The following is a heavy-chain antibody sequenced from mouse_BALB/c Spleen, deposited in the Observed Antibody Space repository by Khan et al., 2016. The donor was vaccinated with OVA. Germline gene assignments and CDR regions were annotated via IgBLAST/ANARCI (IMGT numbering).Heavy chain of an antibody. CDR3: TRDIIDY. V-gene: IGHV1-7*01. J-gene: IGHJ2*01. CDR1: GYTFTTYW. D-gene: IGHD1-3*01. CDR2: ITPTSGYT. Sequence: QVQLKQSGAELAKPGASVKMSCKASGYTFTTYWMHWVKQRPGQGLEWIGYITPTSGYTDYNEKFKDRATLSADKSSSTAYMQLSSLTSDDSAVYYCTRDIIDYWGQGTTLTVSS.